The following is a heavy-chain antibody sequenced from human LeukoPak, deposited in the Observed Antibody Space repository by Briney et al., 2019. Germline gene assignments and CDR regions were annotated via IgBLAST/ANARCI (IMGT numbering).Heavy chain of an antibody. V-gene: IGHV3-30-3*01. CDR1: GFTFSSYA. Sequence: PGRSLRLSCAASGFTFSSYAMHWVRQAPGKGLEWVAVISYDGSNKYYADSVRGRFTISRDNSKNTLYLQMNSLRTEDTAVYYCAREDSSSSYFDYWGQGTLVTVSS. CDR2: ISYDGSNK. D-gene: IGHD6-13*01. CDR3: AREDSSSSYFDY. J-gene: IGHJ4*02.